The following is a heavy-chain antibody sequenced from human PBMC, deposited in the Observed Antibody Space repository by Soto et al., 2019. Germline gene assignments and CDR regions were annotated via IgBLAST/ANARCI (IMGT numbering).Heavy chain of an antibody. V-gene: IGHV1-18*04. J-gene: IGHJ6*02. CDR3: ERVIYGSGSYRRYYYYYGMDV. CDR2: ISAYNGNT. CDR1: GYTFTSYG. Sequence: QVQLVQSGAEVKKPGASVKVSCKASGYTFTSYGISWVRQAPGQGLEWMGWISAYNGNTNYAQKLQGRVTMTTDTSTSTAYMELRSIRSDDTAVYYCERVIYGSGSYRRYYYYYGMDVWGQGTTVTVSS. D-gene: IGHD3-10*01.